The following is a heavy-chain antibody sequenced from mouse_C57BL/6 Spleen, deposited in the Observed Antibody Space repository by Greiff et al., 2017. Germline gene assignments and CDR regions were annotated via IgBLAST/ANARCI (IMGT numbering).Heavy chain of an antibody. Sequence: VQLQQPGAELVMPGASVKLSCKASGYTFTSYWMHWVKQRPGQGLEWIGEIDPSNSYTNYNQKFKGKSTLTVDKSSSTAYMQLSSLTSEGSAVYYCARRWDEAMEYWGQGTSVTVSS. CDR3: ARRWDEAMEY. J-gene: IGHJ4*01. V-gene: IGHV1-69*01. CDR2: IDPSNSYT. CDR1: GYTFTSYW. D-gene: IGHD4-1*01.